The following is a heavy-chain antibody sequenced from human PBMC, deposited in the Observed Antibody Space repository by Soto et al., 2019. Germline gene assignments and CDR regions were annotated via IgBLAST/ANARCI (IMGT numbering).Heavy chain of an antibody. CDR1: GFTFSDYY. CDR2: ISGPGSVI. V-gene: IGHV3-11*01. Sequence: GGSLRLACAVSGFTFSDYYMHWMRQAPGKGLEWVSYISGPGSVISYTDSVKGRFTISRDNAKNSLFLQVNSLRADDTALYYCARGKYPGSVDVWGQGTMVTVSS. J-gene: IGHJ3*01. CDR3: ARGKYPGSVDV.